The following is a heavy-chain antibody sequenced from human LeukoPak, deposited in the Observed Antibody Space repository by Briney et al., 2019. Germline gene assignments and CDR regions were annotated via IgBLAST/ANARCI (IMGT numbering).Heavy chain of an antibody. CDR3: ARGRTGAAALDF. J-gene: IGHJ4*02. CDR2: STHTGST. V-gene: IGHV4-34*01. Sequence: SETLSLTCAVYGGSFSGHYWTWIRQAPGKGLKWIGESTHTGSTNYNPSLKSRVTISVDTSKNQFSLKLTSVSAADTAVYHCARGRTGAAALDFWGPGTLVTVSS. CDR1: GGSFSGHY. D-gene: IGHD2-2*01.